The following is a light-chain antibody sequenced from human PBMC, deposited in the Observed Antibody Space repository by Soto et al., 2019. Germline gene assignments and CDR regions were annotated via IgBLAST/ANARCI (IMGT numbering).Light chain of an antibody. CDR2: EVT. CDR3: NSYTTLSNRV. J-gene: IGLJ1*01. Sequence: QSVLTQPASVSGSPGQSITISCTGTSTDIGAYNYVSWYQQHPGKALKLLIYEVTNRPSGVSNRFSGSKSGNTASLTISGLQAEDEANYYCNSYTTLSNRVFGTGTKVTVL. CDR1: STDIGAYNY. V-gene: IGLV2-14*01.